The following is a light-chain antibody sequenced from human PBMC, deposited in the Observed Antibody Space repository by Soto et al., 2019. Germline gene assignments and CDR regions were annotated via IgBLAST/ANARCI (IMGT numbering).Light chain of an antibody. J-gene: IGKJ4*01. CDR1: QNIYNIY. Sequence: ESVLTQSPGTLSLSPGERATLSCRATQNIYNIYLAWYQQRRGQAPRLLIYGASSRATGIPDRFSGSGAGTDLTLTISSLEPEEFGVYYCQHFGHDALAFGGGTKVEIK. CDR3: QHFGHDALA. V-gene: IGKV3-20*01. CDR2: GAS.